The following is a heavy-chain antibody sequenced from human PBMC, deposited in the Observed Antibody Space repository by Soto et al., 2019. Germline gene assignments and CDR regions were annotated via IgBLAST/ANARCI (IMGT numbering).Heavy chain of an antibody. CDR1: VFTFSSYA. D-gene: IGHD3-3*01. Sequence: SGGSRRLSCAASVFTFSSYAMSWVRQAPWQGLEWVSAISGSVGSTYYADSVKGRFNISRDNSKNTLYLQMNSLRAEDTAVYYCAKGSYITKSCMDVWGQGPTVTVSS. V-gene: IGHV3-23*01. J-gene: IGHJ6*02. CDR2: ISGSVGST. CDR3: AKGSYITKSCMDV.